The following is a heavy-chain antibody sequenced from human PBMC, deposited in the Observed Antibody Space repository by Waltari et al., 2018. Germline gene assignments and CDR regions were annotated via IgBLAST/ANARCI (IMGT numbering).Heavy chain of an antibody. Sequence: EVQLVESGGGLVKPGGSLRLSCAASGFTFSSYSMNWVRQAPGKGLEWVSSISSSSSYIYYADSVKGRFTISRDNAKNSLYLQMNSLRAEDTAVYYCARSPGGGSCYHPFDYWGQGTLVTVSS. CDR3: ARSPGGGSCYHPFDY. V-gene: IGHV3-21*01. CDR1: GFTFSSYS. J-gene: IGHJ4*02. D-gene: IGHD2-15*01. CDR2: ISSSSSYI.